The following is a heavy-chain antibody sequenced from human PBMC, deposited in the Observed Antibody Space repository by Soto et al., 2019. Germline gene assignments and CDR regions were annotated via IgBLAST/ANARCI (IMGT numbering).Heavy chain of an antibody. J-gene: IGHJ2*01. CDR3: AHRYGDYVGQYWYFDL. V-gene: IGHV2-5*02. Sequence: QITLKESGPTLVKPTQTLTLTCTFSGFSFSTSGVGVGWIRQPPGKALEWLALIYCDDDQRYSPSLKSRLTITKDTSKNQVVLTMTNMDPVDTATYYCAHRYGDYVGQYWYFDLWGRGTLVTVSS. D-gene: IGHD4-17*01. CDR1: GFSFSTSGVG. CDR2: IYCDDDQ.